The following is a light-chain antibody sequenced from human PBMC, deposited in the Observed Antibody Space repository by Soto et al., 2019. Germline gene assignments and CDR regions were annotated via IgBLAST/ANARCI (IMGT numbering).Light chain of an antibody. Sequence: DVPMTQSPSSLSAFVGDRVTITCRASQGIAPYLAWFQQKPGKVPKLLIYATSTLQSGVPSRFSGSGSGTDFTLTISSLQPEDVATYYCQKYNSAPLTFGGGTKVAIK. J-gene: IGKJ4*01. CDR2: ATS. CDR1: QGIAPY. V-gene: IGKV1-27*01. CDR3: QKYNSAPLT.